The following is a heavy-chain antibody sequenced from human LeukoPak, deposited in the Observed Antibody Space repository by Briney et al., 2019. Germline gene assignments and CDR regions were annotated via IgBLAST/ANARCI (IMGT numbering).Heavy chain of an antibody. CDR2: IYHSGST. CDR3: AREGRSGLLP. D-gene: IGHD3-10*01. CDR1: GGSISSGGYS. Sequence: SQTLSLTCAVSGGSISSGGYSWSWIRQPPGKGLEWIGYIYHSGSTYYNPSLKSRVTMSVDTSKNQFSLKLSSVTAADTAVYYCAREGRSGLLPSGQGTLVAVSS. J-gene: IGHJ5*02. V-gene: IGHV4-30-2*01.